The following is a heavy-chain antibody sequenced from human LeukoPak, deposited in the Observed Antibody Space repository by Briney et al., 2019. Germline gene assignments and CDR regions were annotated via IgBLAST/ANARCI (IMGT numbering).Heavy chain of an antibody. J-gene: IGHJ4*02. CDR1: GGTFSSYA. Sequence: ASVKVSYKASGGTFSSYAISWVRQAPGQGLEWMGRIIPIFGTANYAQKFQGRVTITTDESTSTAYMELSSLRSEDTAVYYCAVYYDSSGYYYSYFDYWGQGTLVTVSS. CDR3: AVYYDSSGYYYSYFDY. CDR2: IIPIFGTA. D-gene: IGHD3-22*01. V-gene: IGHV1-69*05.